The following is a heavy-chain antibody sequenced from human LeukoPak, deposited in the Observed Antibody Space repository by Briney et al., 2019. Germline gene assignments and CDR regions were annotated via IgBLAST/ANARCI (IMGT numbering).Heavy chain of an antibody. V-gene: IGHV4-34*01. D-gene: IGHD3-16*01. CDR3: ARGVYYGGVPYHELDY. J-gene: IGHJ4*02. Sequence: SETLSLTCAVYGGSFSGYYWSWIRQPPGKGLEWIGEINHSGSTNYNPPLKSRVTVSVDTSKNQFSLKLSSVTAADTAVYYCARGVYYGGVPYHELDYWGQGTLATVSS. CDR2: INHSGST. CDR1: GGSFSGYY.